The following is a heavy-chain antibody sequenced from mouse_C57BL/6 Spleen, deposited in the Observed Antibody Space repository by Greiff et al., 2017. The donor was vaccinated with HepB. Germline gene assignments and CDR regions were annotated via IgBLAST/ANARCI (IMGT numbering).Heavy chain of an antibody. CDR1: GFTFTDYY. J-gene: IGHJ2*01. CDR3: ARGGRIDY. CDR2: IRNKANGYTT. Sequence: EVKLMESGGGLVQPGGSLSLSCAASGFTFTDYYMSWVRQPPGKALEWLGFIRNKANGYTTEYSASVKGRFTITRDNSQSILYLQMNALRAEDSATYYCARGGRIDYWGQGTTLTFSS. V-gene: IGHV7-3*01.